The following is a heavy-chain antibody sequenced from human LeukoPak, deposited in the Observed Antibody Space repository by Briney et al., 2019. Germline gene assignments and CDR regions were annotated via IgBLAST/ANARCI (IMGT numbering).Heavy chain of an antibody. D-gene: IGHD2-2*01. J-gene: IGHJ4*02. CDR2: ISGSGGST. CDR3: AKDGPIGDIVVVPAASYYFDY. V-gene: IGHV3-23*01. Sequence: GGSLRLSCAASGFTFSIYTMNWIRQAPGKGLEWVSSISGSGGSTYYADSVKGRFTISRDNSKNTLYLQMNSLRAEDTAVYYCAKDGPIGDIVVVPAASYYFDYWGQGTLVTVSS. CDR1: GFTFSIYT.